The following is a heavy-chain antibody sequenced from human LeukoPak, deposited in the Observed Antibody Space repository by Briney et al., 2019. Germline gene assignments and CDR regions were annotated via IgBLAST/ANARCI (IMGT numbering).Heavy chain of an antibody. V-gene: IGHV3-30*03. CDR2: ISYDGSNK. CDR3: ARVLGWEQLDFDH. J-gene: IGHJ4*02. CDR1: GFTFSSYS. D-gene: IGHD1/OR15-1a*01. Sequence: GGSLRLSCAASGFTFSSYSMNWVRQAPGKGLEWVAVISYDGSNKYYADSVKGRFTISRDNSKNTLYLQMNSLRVEDRAVYYCARVLGWEQLDFDHWGQGTLVTVSS.